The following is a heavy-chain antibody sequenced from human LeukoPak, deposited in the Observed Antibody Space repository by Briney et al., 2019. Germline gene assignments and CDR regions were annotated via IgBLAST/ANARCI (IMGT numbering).Heavy chain of an antibody. J-gene: IGHJ4*02. CDR1: GFTFSSYG. CDR2: IRYDGSIK. Sequence: GGSLRLSCAASGFTFSSYGMHWVRQAPGKGLEWVAFIRYDGSIKYYADSVKGRFTISRDNAKNSLYLQMNSLRAEDTAVYYCARAAPRNRKGYCSGGSCAAPSFDYWGQGTLVTVSS. D-gene: IGHD2-15*01. CDR3: ARAAPRNRKGYCSGGSCAAPSFDY. V-gene: IGHV3-30*02.